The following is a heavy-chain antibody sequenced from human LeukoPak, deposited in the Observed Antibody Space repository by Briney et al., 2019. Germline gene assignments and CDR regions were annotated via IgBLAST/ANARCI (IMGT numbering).Heavy chain of an antibody. V-gene: IGHV1-2*04. CDR2: INPNSGGT. D-gene: IGHD3-3*01. CDR1: GYTFTGYY. J-gene: IGHJ5*02. CDR3: ARVVTQDNDFWSGYGWFDP. Sequence: ASVKVSCKASGYTFTGYYMHWVRQAPEQGLEWMGWINPNSGGTNYAQKFQGWVTMTRDTSVSTAYMELSRLRSDDTAVYYCARVVTQDNDFWSGYGWFDPWGQGTLVTVSS.